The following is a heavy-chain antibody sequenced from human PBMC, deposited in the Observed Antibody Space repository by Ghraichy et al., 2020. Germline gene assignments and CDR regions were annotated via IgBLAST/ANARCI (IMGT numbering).Heavy chain of an antibody. J-gene: IGHJ5*02. Sequence: GGSLRLSCAASDFTFSSYGMHWVRQAPGKGLEWLALIWYDGSNKYYVDSVKGRFTISRDNSKNTLYLQMNSLRVEDTAVYYCARDRGPYCMSTNCNFGLWFDPWGQGTLVTVSS. V-gene: IGHV3-33*01. CDR3: ARDRGPYCMSTNCNFGLWFDP. CDR1: DFTFSSYG. CDR2: IWYDGSNK. D-gene: IGHD2-2*01.